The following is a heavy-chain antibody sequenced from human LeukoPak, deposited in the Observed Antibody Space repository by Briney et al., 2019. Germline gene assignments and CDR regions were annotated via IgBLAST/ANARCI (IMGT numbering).Heavy chain of an antibody. Sequence: GGSLRLSCAASGFTFSSYEMNWVRQAPGKGLEWVSYISSSGSTIYYADSVKGRFTISRDNAKNSLYLQMNSLRAEDTAVYYCARDGSRYDFWSGDNWFDPWGQGTLVTVSS. V-gene: IGHV3-48*03. CDR1: GFTFSSYE. J-gene: IGHJ5*02. CDR2: ISSSGSTI. CDR3: ARDGSRYDFWSGDNWFDP. D-gene: IGHD3-3*01.